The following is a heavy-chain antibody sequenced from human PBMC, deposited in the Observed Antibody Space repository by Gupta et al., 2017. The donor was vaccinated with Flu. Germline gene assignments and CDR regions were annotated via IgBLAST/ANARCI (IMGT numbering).Heavy chain of an antibody. J-gene: IGHJ6*02. CDR3: ARTYYHGSGSYYYRFYGMDV. D-gene: IGHD3-10*01. Sequence: QVQTVQTGAEVKRPGFSVTVSCRASGDTLDSYAISWVRQAPGQGLEWMGGILPFFSIANYAQKFQCRVTNTADKFTGTFYMGLSSLRSEEKAVYYCARTYYHGSGSYYYRFYGMDVWCQGTTVIVSS. CDR2: ILPFFSIA. CDR1: GDTLDSYA. V-gene: IGHV1-69*17.